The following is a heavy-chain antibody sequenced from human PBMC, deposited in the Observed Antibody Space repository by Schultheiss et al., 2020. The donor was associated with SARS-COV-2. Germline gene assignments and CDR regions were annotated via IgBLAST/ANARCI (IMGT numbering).Heavy chain of an antibody. CDR2: ISSSGSTI. V-gene: IGHV3-48*03. D-gene: IGHD3-22*01. J-gene: IGHJ5*02. CDR1: GFIFSSYE. CDR3: ARMAFDSSGYYPNWFDP. Sequence: GGSLRLSCAASGFIFSSYEMNWVRQAPGKGLEWVSYISSSGSTIYYADSVKGRFTISRDNSKNTLYLQMNSLRAEDTAVYYCARMAFDSSGYYPNWFDPWGQGTLVTVSS.